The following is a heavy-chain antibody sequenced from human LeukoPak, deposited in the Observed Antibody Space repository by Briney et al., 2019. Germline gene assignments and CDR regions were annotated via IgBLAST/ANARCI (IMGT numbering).Heavy chain of an antibody. CDR2: ISSSSSDT. V-gene: IGHV3-11*06. J-gene: IGHJ4*02. CDR1: GFTFSDYY. CDR3: ARGDGPRYYFDY. D-gene: IGHD5-24*01. Sequence: PGGSLRLSCAASGFTFSDYYMSWIRQAPGKGLEWVSYISSSSSDTNYADSVKGRFTISRDNAKNSLYLQMNSLRAEDTAVYYCARGDGPRYYFDYWGQGTLVTVSS.